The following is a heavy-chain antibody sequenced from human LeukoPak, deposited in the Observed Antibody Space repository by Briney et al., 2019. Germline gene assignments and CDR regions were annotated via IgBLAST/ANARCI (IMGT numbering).Heavy chain of an antibody. CDR3: AKSIMGTAGLLDN. CDR2: ISYDGSNK. D-gene: IGHD5-18*01. V-gene: IGHV3-30-3*02. J-gene: IGHJ4*02. CDR1: GFTFSSYA. Sequence: AGGSLRLSCAASGFTFSSYAMHWVRQAPGKGLEWVAVISYDGSNKYYADSVKGRFTISTDKSKNTLILQMNSLRADDTAVYYCAKSIMGTAGLLDNWGQGTLVTVSS.